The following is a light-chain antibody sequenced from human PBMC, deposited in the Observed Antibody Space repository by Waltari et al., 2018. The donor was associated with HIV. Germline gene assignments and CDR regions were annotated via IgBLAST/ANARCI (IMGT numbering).Light chain of an antibody. CDR2: EVI. Sequence: QSALTQPPSVSGSPGQSVTISCTGTSTAVAASHRTSWYHQPPGTAPKLMIYEVICRPSGVPDRFSGSKSGNTASLTISGLQAEDEGDYYCSSYTSSNIYVFGTATTVTVL. J-gene: IGLJ1*01. CDR1: STAVAASHR. CDR3: SSYTSSNIYV. V-gene: IGLV2-18*02.